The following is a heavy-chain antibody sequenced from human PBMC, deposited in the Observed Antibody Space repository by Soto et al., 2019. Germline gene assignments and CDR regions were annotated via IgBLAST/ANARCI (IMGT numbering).Heavy chain of an antibody. V-gene: IGHV3-30-3*01. J-gene: IGHJ6*02. D-gene: IGHD2-15*01. CDR3: ARGVAATLFSYANYGMDV. CDR2: ISYDGSNK. Sequence: QPGGSLRLSCAASGFTFSSHAMHWVRQAPGKGLEWVAVISYDGSNKYYADSVKGRFTISRDNSKNTLYLQMNSLRAEDTAVYYCARGVAATLFSYANYGMDVWGQGTTVTVSS. CDR1: GFTFSSHA.